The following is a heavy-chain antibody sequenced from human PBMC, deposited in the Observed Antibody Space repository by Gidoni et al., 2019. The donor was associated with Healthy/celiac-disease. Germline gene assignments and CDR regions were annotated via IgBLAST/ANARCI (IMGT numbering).Heavy chain of an antibody. CDR1: GGSFSGYY. J-gene: IGHJ4*02. V-gene: IGHV4-34*01. Sequence: QVQLQQWGAGLLKPSETLSLTCAVDGGSFSGYYWSWIRQPPGKGLEWIGEINHSGSTNYNPSLKSRVTISVDTSKNQFSLKLSSVTAADTAVYYCARGEAVAGIVYFDYWGQGTLVTVSS. CDR2: INHSGST. D-gene: IGHD6-19*01. CDR3: ARGEAVAGIVYFDY.